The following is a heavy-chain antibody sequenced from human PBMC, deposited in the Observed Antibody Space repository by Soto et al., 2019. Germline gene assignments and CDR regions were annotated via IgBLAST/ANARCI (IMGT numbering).Heavy chain of an antibody. CDR3: AGSWIQLWYIDY. CDR2: IYYSGST. Sequence: PSETLSLTCTVSGGSISSYYLSWIRQPPGKGLEWIGYIYYSGSTNYNPSLKSRVTISVDTSKNQFSLKLSSVTAADTAVYYCAGSWIQLWYIDYWGQGTLVTVSS. CDR1: GGSISSYY. V-gene: IGHV4-59*08. J-gene: IGHJ4*02. D-gene: IGHD5-18*01.